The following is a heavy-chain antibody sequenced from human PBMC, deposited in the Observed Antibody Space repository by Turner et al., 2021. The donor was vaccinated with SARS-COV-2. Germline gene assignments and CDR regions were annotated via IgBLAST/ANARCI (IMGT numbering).Heavy chain of an antibody. Sequence: QLQLQESGPGLVKPAETLSITCAVSGASISRSSDYWGWIRQPPGKGLEWIGNIDDRGSTYYNPSLKSRLTIFVDTSKNQVSLKMTSVTAADTAVYYCGSGGFIWFWACGQGTLVTVSS. CDR2: IDDRGST. D-gene: IGHD3-10*01. V-gene: IGHV4-39*01. CDR1: GASISRSSDY. CDR3: GSGGFIWFWA. J-gene: IGHJ5*02.